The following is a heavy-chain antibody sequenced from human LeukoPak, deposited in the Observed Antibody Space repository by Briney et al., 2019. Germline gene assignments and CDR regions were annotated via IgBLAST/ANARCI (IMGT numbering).Heavy chain of an antibody. D-gene: IGHD1-26*01. J-gene: IGHJ4*02. Sequence: GGSLRLSCAASGFTFSSYSMNWVRQAPGKGLEWVSSISSSSSYMYYADSVKGRFTISRDNAKNSLYLQMNSLRAEDTAVYYCASHEEWELLSYFDYWGQGTLVTVSS. V-gene: IGHV3-21*01. CDR1: GFTFSSYS. CDR3: ASHEEWELLSYFDY. CDR2: ISSSSSYM.